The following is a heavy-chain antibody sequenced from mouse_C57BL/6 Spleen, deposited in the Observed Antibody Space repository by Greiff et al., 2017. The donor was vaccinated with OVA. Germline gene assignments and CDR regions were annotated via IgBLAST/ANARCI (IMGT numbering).Heavy chain of an antibody. CDR3: ALITTVGDWFAY. J-gene: IGHJ3*01. Sequence: QVQLQQPGAELVKPGASVKLSCKASGYTFTSYWMHWVKQRPGQGLEWIGMIHPNSGSTNYNEKFKSKATLTVDKSSSTAYMQLSSLTSEDSAVYYCALITTVGDWFAYWGQGTLVTVSA. V-gene: IGHV1-64*01. CDR1: GYTFTSYW. D-gene: IGHD1-1*01. CDR2: IHPNSGST.